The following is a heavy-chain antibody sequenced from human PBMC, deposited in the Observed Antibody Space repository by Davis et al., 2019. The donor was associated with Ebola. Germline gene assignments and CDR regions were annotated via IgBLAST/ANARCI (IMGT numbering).Heavy chain of an antibody. CDR1: GFTFSSYT. Sequence: GESLKISCAASGFTFSSYTMHWVRQAPGKGLEWVSRISGGADATDYADSVQGRFIVSRDNSKNTLYLQMNSLRVEDTAIYYCAKSDCGGIGWKLINFWGQGTLVTVSS. V-gene: IGHV3-23*01. D-gene: IGHD2-21*01. CDR3: AKSDCGGIGWKLINF. J-gene: IGHJ4*02. CDR2: ISGGADAT.